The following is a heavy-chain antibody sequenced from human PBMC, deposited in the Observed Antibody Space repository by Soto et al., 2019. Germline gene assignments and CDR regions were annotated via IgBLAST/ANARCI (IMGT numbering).Heavy chain of an antibody. V-gene: IGHV4-39*01. J-gene: IGHJ5*02. Sequence: LSLTCSVPGGSINSSSCFWGWVRQPPGKGLEWIGSIYYSGSTYYNPSLRSRVTISVDTSKNQFSLKLSSVTAADTAVFYCARHYSSGSRNWFDPWGQGTLVTVSS. CDR2: IYYSGST. D-gene: IGHD6-19*01. CDR3: ARHYSSGSRNWFDP. CDR1: GGSINSSSCF.